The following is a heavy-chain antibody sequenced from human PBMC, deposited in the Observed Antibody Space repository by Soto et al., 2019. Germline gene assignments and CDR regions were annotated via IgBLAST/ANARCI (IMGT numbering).Heavy chain of an antibody. D-gene: IGHD3-16*01. CDR3: ARGDYAQVY. CDR1: GGAVNSGSYS. Sequence: SQTLSLTCTVSGGAVNSGSYSWNWIRQPPGKGLEWIGYLYDSGNFNCNPSLKSRVTISVDTSKTRFSLKLNSVTAADTHVYFGARGDYAQVYWRPGTLVTVSS. CDR2: LYDSGNF. J-gene: IGHJ4*02. V-gene: IGHV4-61*01.